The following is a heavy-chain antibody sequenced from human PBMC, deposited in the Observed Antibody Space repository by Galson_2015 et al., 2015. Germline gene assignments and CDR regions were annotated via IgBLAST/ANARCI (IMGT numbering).Heavy chain of an antibody. J-gene: IGHJ4*02. D-gene: IGHD4-17*01. V-gene: IGHV2-5*02. CDR2: IYWDDDK. Sequence: PALVKPTQTLTLTCTFSGSSLSTSGVGVGWIRQPPGKALEWLALIYWDDDKRYSPSLKSRLTITKDTSKNQVVLTMTNMDPVDTATYYCARTYYGDPTDDYFDYWGQGTLVTVSS. CDR3: ARTYYGDPTDDYFDY. CDR1: GSSLSTSGVG.